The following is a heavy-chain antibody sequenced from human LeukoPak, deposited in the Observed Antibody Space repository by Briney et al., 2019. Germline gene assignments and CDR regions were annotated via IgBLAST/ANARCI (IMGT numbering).Heavy chain of an antibody. CDR3: TRDFYDILTGYKHAHLYGTDV. CDR2: IRSKAYGGTT. CDR1: GFTFGDYA. V-gene: IGHV3-49*03. D-gene: IGHD3-9*01. Sequence: GGSLRLSCTASGFTFGDYAMSWFRQAPGKGLEWVGFIRSKAYGGTTEYAASVKGRFTISRDDSKSIAYLQMNSLKTEDTAVYYCTRDFYDILTGYKHAHLYGTDVWGQGTTVTVSS. J-gene: IGHJ6*02.